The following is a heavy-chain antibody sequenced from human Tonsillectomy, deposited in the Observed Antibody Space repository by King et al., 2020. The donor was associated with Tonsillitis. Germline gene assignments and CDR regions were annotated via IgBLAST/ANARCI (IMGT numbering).Heavy chain of an antibody. CDR2: ISGSGGST. J-gene: IGHJ4*02. Sequence: VQLVESGGGLVQPGGSLRLSCAVSGFTFSNYAMSWVRQTPGKGLEWVSGISGSGGSTSYADSVKGRFAISRDNSKNTLYLQMNSLRVEDTAVYYCAKDVRYTTLTAFDYWGQGTLVTVSS. V-gene: IGHV3-23*04. D-gene: IGHD1-1*01. CDR3: AKDVRYTTLTAFDY. CDR1: GFTFSNYA.